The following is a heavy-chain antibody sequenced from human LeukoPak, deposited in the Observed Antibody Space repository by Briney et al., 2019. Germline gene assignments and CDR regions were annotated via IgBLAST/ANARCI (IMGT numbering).Heavy chain of an antibody. CDR2: IIPILGIA. J-gene: IGHJ4*02. CDR1: GGTFSSYA. V-gene: IGHV1-69*04. D-gene: IGHD3-9*01. Sequence: SVKVSCEASGGTFSSYAISWVRQAPGQGLEWMGRIIPILGIANYAQKFQGRVTITADKSTSTAYMELSSLRSEDTAVYYCARDLPYYDILTGYQRPFDYWGQGTLVTVSS. CDR3: ARDLPYYDILTGYQRPFDY.